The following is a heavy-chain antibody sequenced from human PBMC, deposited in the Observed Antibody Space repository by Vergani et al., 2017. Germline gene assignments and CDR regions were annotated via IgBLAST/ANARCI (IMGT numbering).Heavy chain of an antibody. CDR3: ARARPGYNWNDGAFDI. V-gene: IGHV3-7*04. Sequence: EVQLVESGGGLVQPGGSLRLSCAASGFTFSSYWMSWVRQAPGKGLEWVANIKQDGSEKYYVDSVKGRFTISRDNAKNSLYLQMNSLRAEDTAVYYCARARPGYNWNDGAFDIWGQGTMVTVSS. CDR1: GFTFSSYW. CDR2: IKQDGSEK. J-gene: IGHJ3*02. D-gene: IGHD1-1*01.